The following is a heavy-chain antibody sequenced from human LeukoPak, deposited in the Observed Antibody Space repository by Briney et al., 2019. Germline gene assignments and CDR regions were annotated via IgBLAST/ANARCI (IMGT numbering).Heavy chain of an antibody. V-gene: IGHV3-53*01. CDR1: GFTVSSNY. J-gene: IGHJ2*01. CDR2: IYRGGST. D-gene: IGHD4-17*01. CDR3: ARSPDYGDPYWYFDL. Sequence: PGASLRLSCAASGFTVSSNYMCWVRQAPGKGLEWVSVIYRGGSTHYAGSVEGRFTISGDKSKNTVYLQLNSLRAEDTAVYYCARSPDYGDPYWYFDLWGRGTLVTVSS.